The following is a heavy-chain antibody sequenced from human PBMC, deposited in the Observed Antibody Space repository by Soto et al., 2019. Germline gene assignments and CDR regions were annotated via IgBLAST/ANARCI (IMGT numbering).Heavy chain of an antibody. CDR1: GYTLTELS. CDR2: FDPEDGET. J-gene: IGHJ4*02. CDR3: SRGSALRYCSSTSCYLFDY. Sequence: GASVKVSCKVSGYTLTELSMHWVRQAPGKGLEWMGGFDPEDGETIYAQKFQGRVTMTEDTSTDTAYMELSSLRSEDTAVYYCSRGSALRYCSSTSCYLFDYWGQGTLVTVSS. D-gene: IGHD2-2*01. V-gene: IGHV1-24*01.